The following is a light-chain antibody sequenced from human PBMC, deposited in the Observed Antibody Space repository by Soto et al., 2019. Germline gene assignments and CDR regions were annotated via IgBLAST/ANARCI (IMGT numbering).Light chain of an antibody. J-gene: IGLJ1*01. CDR1: SSDVGGYNY. Sequence: QSALTQPASVSGSPGQSITISCTGTSSDVGGYNYVSWYQQHPGKAPKLMIYEVSNRPSGVSNRFSGSKSGNTAPLTISGIQAEDEADYYCSSYTSSSLYVFGTGTKVTVL. V-gene: IGLV2-14*01. CDR3: SSYTSSSLYV. CDR2: EVS.